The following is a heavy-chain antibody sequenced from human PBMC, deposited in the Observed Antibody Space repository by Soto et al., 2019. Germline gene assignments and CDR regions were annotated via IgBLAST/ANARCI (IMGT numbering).Heavy chain of an antibody. V-gene: IGHV1-8*01. CDR3: ARAAPYSTSSPFDY. D-gene: IGHD6-6*01. CDR2: MNPNSGNT. J-gene: IGHJ4*02. Sequence: QVQVVQSGAEVKKPGASVKVSCKTSGYTFTNYNINWVRQATGQGLEWMGWMNPNSGNTGYAQKFQGRVSMTRNTSITTAYLELSSLRSGDTAVYYCARAAPYSTSSPFDYWGQGTLVTVSS. CDR1: GYTFTNYN.